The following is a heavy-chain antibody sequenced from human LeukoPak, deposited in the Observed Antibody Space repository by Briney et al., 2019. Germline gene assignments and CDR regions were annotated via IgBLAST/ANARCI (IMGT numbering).Heavy chain of an antibody. D-gene: IGHD2-2*02. CDR3: ARHDSCDGCPDGPPAIVNY. CDR2: IYYNRGT. CDR1: SDSISNSAYH. J-gene: IGHJ4*02. Sequence: PSETLSLTCTVSSDSISNSAYHWGWIRQPPGRGLEWIGTIYYNRGTYYNPSLKSRVTISVDTSKNQFSLKLGSVTAADTAVYYCARHDSCDGCPDGPPAIVNYWGQGTLVTVSS. V-gene: IGHV4-39*01.